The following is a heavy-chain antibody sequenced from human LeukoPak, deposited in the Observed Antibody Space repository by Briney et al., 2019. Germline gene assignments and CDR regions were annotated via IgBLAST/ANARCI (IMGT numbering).Heavy chain of an antibody. CDR2: ISGSSGST. D-gene: IGHD3-16*01. Sequence: GGSLRLSCAASGFTLSSYAMSWVRQAPGKGLEWVSAISGSSGSTCYADSVKGRFTISRDNAKNTLYLQMNSLRAEDTAVYYCAKEGDEGPFDYWGQGTLVTVSS. J-gene: IGHJ4*02. V-gene: IGHV3-23*01. CDR1: GFTLSSYA. CDR3: AKEGDEGPFDY.